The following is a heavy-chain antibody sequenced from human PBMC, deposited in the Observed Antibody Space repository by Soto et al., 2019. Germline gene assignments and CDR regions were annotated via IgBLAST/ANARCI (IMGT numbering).Heavy chain of an antibody. Sequence: PGGSLRLSCEASGFSFSSFAMNWVRQAPGRGLEWVSYISDDGASIYYADSLKGRFTISRDNAKNSLSLQMNNLRAEETAVYYCERENSVQAWLHHFDHWGLGTLVTVSS. J-gene: IGHJ4*02. D-gene: IGHD5-18*01. CDR2: ISDDGASI. V-gene: IGHV3-48*03. CDR3: ERENSVQAWLHHFDH. CDR1: GFSFSSFA.